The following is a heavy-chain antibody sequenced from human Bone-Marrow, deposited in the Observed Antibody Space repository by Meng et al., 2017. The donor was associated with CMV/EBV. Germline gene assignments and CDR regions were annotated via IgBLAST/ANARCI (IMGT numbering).Heavy chain of an antibody. J-gene: IGHJ4*02. CDR2: ISPIFGTA. D-gene: IGHD3-22*01. CDR1: GGTLSSSA. CDR3: ARDSRDSSGYWVWDY. Sequence: GLSGAGDMKPVSSVKVSGTVSGGTLSSSAISWVRQTPGQGLEWMGGISPIFGTAIYAQKFQGRVTITADESTSTAYMELSSLRSEDTAVYYCARDSRDSSGYWVWDYWGQGTLVTVSS. V-gene: IGHV1-69*01.